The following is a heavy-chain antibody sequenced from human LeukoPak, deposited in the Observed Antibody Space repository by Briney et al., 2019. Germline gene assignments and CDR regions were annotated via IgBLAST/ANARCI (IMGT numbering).Heavy chain of an antibody. Sequence: SETLSLTCTVSGYSISSGYYWGWIRQPPGKGLEWIGSISHSGSTYYNPSLKSRVTVSVDTSKNQFSLKLNSVTAADTAVYYCARRYCSSSSCYNPYYYFHMDVWGKGTTVTVSS. CDR3: ARRYCSSSSCYNPYYYFHMDV. J-gene: IGHJ6*03. CDR2: ISHSGST. D-gene: IGHD2-2*02. CDR1: GYSISSGYY. V-gene: IGHV4-38-2*02.